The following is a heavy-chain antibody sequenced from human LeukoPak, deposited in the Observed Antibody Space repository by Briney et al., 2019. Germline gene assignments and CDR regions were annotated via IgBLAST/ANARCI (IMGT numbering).Heavy chain of an antibody. V-gene: IGHV4-39*07. D-gene: IGHD6-19*01. Sequence: SETLSLTCTVSGGSISSSTYYWGWIRQPPGKGLEWFGSIYYSGSTYYNPSLKSRVTISVDTSKNQFSLKLSSVTAADTAVYYCAKDYSGWPHDYWGQGTLVTVSS. J-gene: IGHJ4*02. CDR3: AKDYSGWPHDY. CDR1: GGSISSSTYY. CDR2: IYYSGST.